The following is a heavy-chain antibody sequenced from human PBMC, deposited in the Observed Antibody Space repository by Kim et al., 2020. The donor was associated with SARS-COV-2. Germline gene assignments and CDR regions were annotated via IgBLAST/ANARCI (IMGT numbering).Heavy chain of an antibody. V-gene: IGHV3-23*01. Sequence: KGRLTISRDNSEKTLYLQMNSLRAEDTAVYYCAKGGEYYDILTGRYGMDVWGQGATVTVSS. J-gene: IGHJ6*02. D-gene: IGHD3-9*01. CDR3: AKGGEYYDILTGRYGMDV.